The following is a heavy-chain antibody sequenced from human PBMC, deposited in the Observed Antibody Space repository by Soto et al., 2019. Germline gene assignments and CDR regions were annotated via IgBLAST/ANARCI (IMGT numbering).Heavy chain of an antibody. CDR2: IYYSGST. J-gene: IGHJ4*02. CDR3: ARIYRRHGIAAAGTGILYFDY. D-gene: IGHD6-13*01. CDR1: GGSISSGGYY. Sequence: QVQLQESGPGLVKPSQTLSLTCTVSGGSISSGGYYWSWIRQHPGKGLEWIGYIYYSGSTYYNPSLKSRVTISVDTSKNQFSLKLSSVTAADTAVYYCARIYRRHGIAAAGTGILYFDYWGQGTLVTVSS. V-gene: IGHV4-31*03.